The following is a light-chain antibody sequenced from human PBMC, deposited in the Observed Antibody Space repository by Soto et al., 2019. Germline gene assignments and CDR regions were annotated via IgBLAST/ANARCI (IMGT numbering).Light chain of an antibody. Sequence: DIQLTQSPSSLAASVGDRGTITCRASQGISSYLAWYQQKPVKAPKLLIYAASTLQSGVPSRFSGSGSGTDFTLTISSLQPEDFATYYCQQLNSYPPSFGGGTKVEIK. CDR1: QGISSY. CDR3: QQLNSYPPS. J-gene: IGKJ4*01. CDR2: AAS. V-gene: IGKV1-9*01.